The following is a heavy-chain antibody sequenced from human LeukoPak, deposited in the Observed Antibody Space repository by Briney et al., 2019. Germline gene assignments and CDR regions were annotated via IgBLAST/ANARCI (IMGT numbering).Heavy chain of an antibody. CDR2: IYYSGST. Sequence: PSQTLSLTCTVSGGSISSGGYYWSWIRQHPGKGLEWIGYIYYSGSTYYNPSLKSRVTISVDTSKNQFSLKLSSVTAADTAVYYCARLNSRSYYFPMDVWGQGTTVTVSS. CDR3: ARLNSRSYYFPMDV. CDR1: GGSISSGGYY. V-gene: IGHV4-31*03. D-gene: IGHD2-21*01. J-gene: IGHJ6*02.